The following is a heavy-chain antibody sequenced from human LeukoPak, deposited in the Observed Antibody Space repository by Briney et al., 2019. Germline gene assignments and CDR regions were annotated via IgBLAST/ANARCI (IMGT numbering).Heavy chain of an antibody. V-gene: IGHV4-59*08. Sequence: PSETLSLTCTVSGGSISGYYWSWIRQPPGKGLEWIGYIYYSESTNYNPSLKSRVTISVDTSKNQFSLKLSSVTAADTAVYYCARRDRHYYDSSGLGRDAFDIWGQGTMVTVSS. J-gene: IGHJ3*02. D-gene: IGHD3-22*01. CDR1: GGSISGYY. CDR3: ARRDRHYYDSSGLGRDAFDI. CDR2: IYYSEST.